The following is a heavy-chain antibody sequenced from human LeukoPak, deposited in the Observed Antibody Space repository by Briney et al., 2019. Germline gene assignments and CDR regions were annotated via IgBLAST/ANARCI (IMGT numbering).Heavy chain of an antibody. CDR1: GFTFNNAW. V-gene: IGHV3-15*07. CDR2: IKKRSDGGTT. Sequence: GGSLRLSCAASGFTFNNAWMNWVRQAPGKGLEWVGRIKKRSDGGTTDYAATVKDRFIISRDDSQDTLYLQMNTLKTEDTAVYYCTRDWYHAFDFWGQGTVVTVSS. D-gene: IGHD3-9*01. J-gene: IGHJ3*01. CDR3: TRDWYHAFDF.